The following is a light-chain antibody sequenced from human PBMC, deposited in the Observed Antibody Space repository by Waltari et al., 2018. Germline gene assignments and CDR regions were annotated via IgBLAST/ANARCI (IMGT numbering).Light chain of an antibody. V-gene: IGLV3-21*02. CDR1: SIGSYS. CDR3: QVTHTSGDPSYV. CDR2: EGG. J-gene: IGLJ1*01. Sequence: SSVLIQPPSVAVAPGQTASITCGGDSIGSYSVHWYRQRPGQAPEVVVSEGGDRPSGIPARFSAVNPGNTATLTISRVEAVDEADYYCQVTHTSGDPSYVFGSGTKVTVL.